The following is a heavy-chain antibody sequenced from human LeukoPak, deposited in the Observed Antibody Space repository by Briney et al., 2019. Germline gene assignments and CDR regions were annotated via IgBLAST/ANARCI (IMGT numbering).Heavy chain of an antibody. CDR3: ARVAFSMVRGAIDY. CDR1: GYIFISYG. CDR2: ISAYNGNT. D-gene: IGHD3-10*01. J-gene: IGHJ4*02. Sequence: ASVKVSCKASGYIFISYGISWVRQAPGQGLEWMGWISAYNGNTNYAQKLQGRVTMTTDTSTSTVYMELRSLRSDDTAVYYCARVAFSMVRGAIDYWGQGTLVTVSS. V-gene: IGHV1-18*01.